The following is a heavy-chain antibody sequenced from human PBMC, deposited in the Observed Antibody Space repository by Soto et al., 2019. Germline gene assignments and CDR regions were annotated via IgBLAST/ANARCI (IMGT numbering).Heavy chain of an antibody. CDR3: ARRADGGSYYIGRY. J-gene: IGHJ4*02. CDR2: ISANTGIR. CDR1: GYTFINYG. Sequence: VQLVQSGAEVKKPGASVKVSCKASGYTFINYGITWVRQAPGQGLEWMGWISANTGIRNYAQKFQGRVTMTTDTSTSTAYMELRSLRSDDTAVYYCARRADGGSYYIGRYWGQGTLVTVSS. V-gene: IGHV1-18*04. D-gene: IGHD1-26*01.